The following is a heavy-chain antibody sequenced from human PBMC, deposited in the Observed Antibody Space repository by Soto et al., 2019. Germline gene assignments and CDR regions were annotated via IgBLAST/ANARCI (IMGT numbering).Heavy chain of an antibody. J-gene: IGHJ4*02. CDR2: ITGGNNT. D-gene: IGHD3-22*01. Sequence: QVHLVQSGAEVRKPGASVKISCRASRYTFTSYAIHWVRLAPGHGLEWMGWITGGNNTKYSQTFMGRVSIRSDTSASTAYMELSSLRSEDTALYFCARGRLFNDYWGQGTLVTVSS. CDR3: ARGRLFNDY. CDR1: RYTFTSYA. V-gene: IGHV1-3*01.